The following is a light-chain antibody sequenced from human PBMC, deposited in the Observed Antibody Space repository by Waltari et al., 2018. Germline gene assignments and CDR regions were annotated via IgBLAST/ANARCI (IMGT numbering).Light chain of an antibody. V-gene: IGKV3-11*01. CDR1: QSVSSS. CDR3: QQRSNWPLT. J-gene: IGKJ4*01. Sequence: EIVLTQSPATLSLSPGERATLSCRASQSVSSSLAWYQQKPGQAPRLLIYDASNRGTGVPARFSGSGSGTDFTLTISSLEPEDFAIYYCQQRSNWPLTFGGGTKVEIK. CDR2: DAS.